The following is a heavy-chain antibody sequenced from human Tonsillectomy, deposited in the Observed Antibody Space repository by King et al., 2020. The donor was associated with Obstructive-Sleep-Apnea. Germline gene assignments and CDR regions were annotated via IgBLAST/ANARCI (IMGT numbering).Heavy chain of an antibody. J-gene: IGHJ3*02. V-gene: IGHV3-33*01. Sequence: VQLVESGGGVVQPGRSLRLSCAASGFTFISHGFHWVRQAPGKGLEWVAAIWYDGSKNFYADSVKGRFTISRDNSRNTLFLQMNSLRVEDTAVYYCARDPQRTFDIWGQGTMVTVSS. CDR1: GFTFISHG. CDR2: IWYDGSKN. CDR3: ARDPQRTFDI.